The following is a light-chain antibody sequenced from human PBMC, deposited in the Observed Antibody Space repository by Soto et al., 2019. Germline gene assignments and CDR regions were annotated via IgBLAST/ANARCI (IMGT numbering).Light chain of an antibody. CDR1: SGHSSNA. CDR2: LNSDGSH. CDR3: QTWGTGIRV. J-gene: IGLJ2*01. Sequence: QSVLTQSPSASASLGASVKLTCTLSSGHSSNAIAWHQQQPEKGPRFLMKLNSDGSHSKGDGIPDRFSGSSSGAERYLTISSLQSEDEADYYCQTWGTGIRVFGGGTQLTVL. V-gene: IGLV4-69*02.